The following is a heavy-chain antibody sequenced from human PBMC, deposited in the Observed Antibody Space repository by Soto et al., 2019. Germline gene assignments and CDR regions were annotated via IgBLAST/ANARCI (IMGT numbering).Heavy chain of an antibody. V-gene: IGHV3-66*01. Sequence: GGSLRLSCAASGFTVSSNYMSWVRQAPGKGLEWVSVIYSGGSTYYADSVKGRFTISRDNSKNTLYLQMNSLRAEDTAVYYCARAHSSGWANAFDIWGQGTMVTVSS. CDR3: ARAHSSGWANAFDI. J-gene: IGHJ3*02. D-gene: IGHD6-19*01. CDR1: GFTVSSNY. CDR2: IYSGGST.